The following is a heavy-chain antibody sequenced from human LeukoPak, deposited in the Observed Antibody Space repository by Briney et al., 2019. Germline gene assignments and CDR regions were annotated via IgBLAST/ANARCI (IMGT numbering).Heavy chain of an antibody. CDR3: ASRAGYTGSWSAFDY. J-gene: IGHJ4*02. D-gene: IGHD6-13*01. V-gene: IGHV3-7*05. CDR1: TFTLNNYW. Sequence: GGSLRLSCTASTFTLNNYWMSWVCQAPGKGLEWVANIKQDGSEKYHVDSVKGRFTISRDNAKNSLYLQMNSLRAEDTAVYYCASRAGYTGSWSAFDYWGQGTLVTVSS. CDR2: IKQDGSEK.